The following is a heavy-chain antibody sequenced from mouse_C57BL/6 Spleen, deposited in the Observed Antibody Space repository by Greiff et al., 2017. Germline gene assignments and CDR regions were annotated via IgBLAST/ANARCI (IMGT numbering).Heavy chain of an antibody. V-gene: IGHV5-9*01. CDR1: GFTFSSYT. D-gene: IGHD1-1*01. J-gene: IGHJ2*01. CDR2: ISGGGGNT. Sequence: EVKLMESGGGLVKPGGSLKLSCAASGFTFSSYTMSWVRQTPEKRLEWVATISGGGGNTYYPDSVKGRFTISRDNAKNTLYLQMSSLRSEDTALYYCARRSTTVVPFDYWGQGSTLTVSS. CDR3: ARRSTTVVPFDY.